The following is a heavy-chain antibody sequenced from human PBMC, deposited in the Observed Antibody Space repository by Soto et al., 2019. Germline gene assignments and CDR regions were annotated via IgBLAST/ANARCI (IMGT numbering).Heavy chain of an antibody. CDR1: GFPWRNYW. CDR3: ARASRSEYTAYALDY. D-gene: IGHD5-12*01. Sequence: GGSLRLSCTAASGFPWRNYWMTWGRQAPGEGLEWVANINRDGGEKYYVDSVKGRFTISRDDAKNSLDLQMNSLRAEDTAVYYCARASRSEYTAYALDYWGQGTQVTVSS. CDR2: INRDGGEK. V-gene: IGHV3-7*01. J-gene: IGHJ4*02.